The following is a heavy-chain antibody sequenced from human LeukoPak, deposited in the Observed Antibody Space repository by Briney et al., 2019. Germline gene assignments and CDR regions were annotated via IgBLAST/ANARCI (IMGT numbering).Heavy chain of an antibody. CDR1: GYTFTSYG. D-gene: IGHD2-15*01. J-gene: IGHJ4*02. V-gene: IGHV1-18*01. Sequence: ASVKVSCKASGYTFTSYGISWVRQAPGQGLEWMGWISAYNGNTNYAQKLQGRVTMTTDTSTSTAYMELRSLRSDDTAVYYCARGYCSGGSRLPRPYYFDYWGQGTLVTVSS. CDR2: ISAYNGNT. CDR3: ARGYCSGGSRLPRPYYFDY.